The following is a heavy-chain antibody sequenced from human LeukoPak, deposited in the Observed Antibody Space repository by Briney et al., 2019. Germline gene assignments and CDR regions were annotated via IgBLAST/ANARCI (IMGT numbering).Heavy chain of an antibody. CDR3: SKQRSEVVVAATNY. CDR1: GFTFSSYA. Sequence: GGSLRLSCAASGFTFSSYAMTWFRQAPGKGLEWVSSISGGGDTTYYADSVRGRFTISRDNSKNTLSVQMNNLRAEDTAVYYCSKQRSEVVVAATNYWGQGTLVTVSS. D-gene: IGHD2-15*01. CDR2: ISGGGDTT. V-gene: IGHV3-23*01. J-gene: IGHJ4*02.